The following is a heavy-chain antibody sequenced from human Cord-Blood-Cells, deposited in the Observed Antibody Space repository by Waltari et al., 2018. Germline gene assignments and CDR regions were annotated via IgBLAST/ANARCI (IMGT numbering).Heavy chain of an antibody. J-gene: IGHJ3*02. CDR1: GYTFTGYY. Sequence: QVQLVQSGAKVKKPGASVKVSCKASGYTFTGYYMHWVRQAPGQGLEWMGWINPNSGGTNYAQKFQGWVTMTRDTSISTAHMELSRLRSDDTAVYYCARDSGSYFSAFDIWGQGTMVTVSS. V-gene: IGHV1-2*04. D-gene: IGHD1-26*01. CDR3: ARDSGSYFSAFDI. CDR2: INPNSGGT.